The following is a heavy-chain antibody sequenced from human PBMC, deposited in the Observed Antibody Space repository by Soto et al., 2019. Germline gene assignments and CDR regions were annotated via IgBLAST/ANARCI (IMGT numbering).Heavy chain of an antibody. V-gene: IGHV4-38-2*01. CDR2: IHHSEST. CDR3: ARMSVEMATTYYLDY. J-gene: IGHJ4*02. D-gene: IGHD1-1*01. CDR1: GDSITTNYY. Sequence: PXETLSLTCSVSGDSITTNYYWGWIRQPPGKGLEWIGSIHHSESTYYNPSLKSRVTMSVDTSKNQFSLKLRSVSAADTAVYYCARMSVEMATTYYLDYWGQGSLVTVSS.